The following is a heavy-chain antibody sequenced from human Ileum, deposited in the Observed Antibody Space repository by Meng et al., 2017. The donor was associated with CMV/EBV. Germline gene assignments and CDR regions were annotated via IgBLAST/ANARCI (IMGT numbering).Heavy chain of an antibody. V-gene: IGHV3-48*04. D-gene: IGHD4-17*01. CDR3: ARGLTTVSTGYFDY. CDR2: ISSSSSTI. J-gene: IGHJ4*02. CDR1: GFTFSSYS. Sequence: GESLKISCAASGFTFSSYSMNWVRQAPGKGLEWVSYISSSSSTIYYADSVKGRFTISRDNAKNSLYLQMNSLRAEDTAVYYCARGLTTVSTGYFDYWGQGTLVTVSS.